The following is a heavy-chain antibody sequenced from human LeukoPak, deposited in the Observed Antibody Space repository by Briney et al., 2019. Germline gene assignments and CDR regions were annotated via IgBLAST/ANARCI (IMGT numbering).Heavy chain of an antibody. J-gene: IGHJ4*02. V-gene: IGHV3-23*01. CDR2: ISESGGYT. Sequence: GWSLRLSCATSGFSFSSYAMSWVRQAPGKGLEWVSAISESGGYTNYAGSVKGRFTVSRDNSKNTLSLQMNTLRAEDTAVYYCARESSVYLFYFEYWGQGTLVTVSS. D-gene: IGHD3-22*01. CDR3: ARESSVYLFYFEY. CDR1: GFSFSSYA.